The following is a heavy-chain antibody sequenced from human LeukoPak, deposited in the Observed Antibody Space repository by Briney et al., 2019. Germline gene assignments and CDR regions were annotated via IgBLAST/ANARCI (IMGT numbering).Heavy chain of an antibody. J-gene: IGHJ4*02. CDR2: IIPIFGTA. D-gene: IGHD5-12*01. CDR3: ASGPLYSGYGI. Sequence: GASVKVSCKASGGTFSSNAISWVRQAPGQGLEWMGGIIPIFGTANYAQKFQGRVTITADESTSTAYMELSSLRSEDTAVYYCASGPLYSGYGIWGQGTLVTVSS. V-gene: IGHV1-69*13. CDR1: GGTFSSNA.